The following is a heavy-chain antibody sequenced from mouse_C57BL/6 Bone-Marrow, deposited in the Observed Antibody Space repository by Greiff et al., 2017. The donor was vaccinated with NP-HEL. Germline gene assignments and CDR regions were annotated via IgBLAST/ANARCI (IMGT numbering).Heavy chain of an antibody. CDR3: ARDYYGSSSFAY. V-gene: IGHV1-85*01. CDR1: GYTFTSYD. CDR2: IYPRDGST. D-gene: IGHD1-1*01. Sequence: QVQLQQSGPELVKPGASVKLSCKASGYTFTSYDINWVKQRPGQGLEWIGWIYPRDGSTTYNEKFKGKATLTVDTSSSAACMELHSRTSEDSAVYFCARDYYGSSSFAYWGQGTLVTVSA. J-gene: IGHJ3*01.